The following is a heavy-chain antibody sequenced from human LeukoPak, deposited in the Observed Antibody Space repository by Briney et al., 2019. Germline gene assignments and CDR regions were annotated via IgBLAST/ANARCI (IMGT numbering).Heavy chain of an antibody. Sequence: PGGSLRLSCAASGFTFRSYTMHWVRQAPGKGLEWVAVISYDGRNKNYADSVKGRFTISRDNSKNTLYVQMNSLRAEDTAMYYCARESLDSSSWTYYFDYWGQGTLITVSS. CDR1: GFTFRSYT. CDR3: ARESLDSSSWTYYFDY. J-gene: IGHJ4*02. CDR2: ISYDGRNK. D-gene: IGHD6-13*01. V-gene: IGHV3-30*04.